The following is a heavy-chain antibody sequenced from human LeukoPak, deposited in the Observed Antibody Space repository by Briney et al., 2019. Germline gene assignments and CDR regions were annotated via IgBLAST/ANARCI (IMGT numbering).Heavy chain of an antibody. J-gene: IGHJ4*02. V-gene: IGHV3-30*18. Sequence: GGSLRPSCAASGFTFSSYGMHWVRQAPGKGLEWVAVISYDGNNKYYADSVKGRFTISRDNSKNTLYLQMNSLRAEDTAVYYCAKNLPLYSSSWYQVDYWGQGTLVTVSS. D-gene: IGHD6-13*01. CDR2: ISYDGNNK. CDR3: AKNLPLYSSSWYQVDY. CDR1: GFTFSSYG.